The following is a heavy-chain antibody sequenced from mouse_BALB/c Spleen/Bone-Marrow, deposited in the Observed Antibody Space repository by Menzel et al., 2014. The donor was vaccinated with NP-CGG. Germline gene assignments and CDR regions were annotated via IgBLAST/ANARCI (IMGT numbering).Heavy chain of an antibody. CDR2: IDPANGNT. D-gene: IGHD2-3*01. CDR1: GFNIKDTY. Sequence: EVQLQQSGAELVKPGASVKLSCTASGFNIKDTYMHWVKQRPEQGLEWIGRIDPANGNTKYDPKFQGKATITADTSSNTAYLQLSSLTSEDTAVYYCARRGDGYHAWFAYWGQGTLVTVSA. V-gene: IGHV14-3*02. CDR3: ARRGDGYHAWFAY. J-gene: IGHJ3*01.